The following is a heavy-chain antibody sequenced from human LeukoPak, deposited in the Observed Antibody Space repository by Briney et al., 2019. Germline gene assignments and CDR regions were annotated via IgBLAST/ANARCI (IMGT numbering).Heavy chain of an antibody. CDR3: ARESDSGKDFDC. Sequence: ASVTVSFKASGYTFTYHYIHLVRQVPGQGLEWMGIINPSNGNTNYAQKFQGRVTMTRDTSTSTVYMELNSLGSEDTAVYYCARESDSGKDFDCWGQGTLVTVSS. CDR1: GYTFTYHY. CDR2: INPSNGNT. D-gene: IGHD1-26*01. V-gene: IGHV1-46*01. J-gene: IGHJ4*02.